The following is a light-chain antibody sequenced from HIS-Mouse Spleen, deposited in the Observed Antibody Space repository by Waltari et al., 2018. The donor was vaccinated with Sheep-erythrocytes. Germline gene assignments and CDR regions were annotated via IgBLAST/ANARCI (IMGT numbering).Light chain of an antibody. CDR3: CSYAGSSTPWV. CDR2: EGS. J-gene: IGLJ3*02. CDR1: SRDGGSYNL. V-gene: IGLV2-23*01. Sequence: QSALTQPAPVSGSPGQSITISCTGTSRDGGSYNLVSWYQQHPGKAPKLMIYEGSKRPSGVSNRFSGSKSGNTASLTISGLQAEDEADYYCCSYAGSSTPWVFGGGTKLTVL.